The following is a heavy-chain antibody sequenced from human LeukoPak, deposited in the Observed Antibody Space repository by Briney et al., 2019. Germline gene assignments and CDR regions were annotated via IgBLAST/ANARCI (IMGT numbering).Heavy chain of an antibody. V-gene: IGHV3-23*01. D-gene: IGHD3-22*01. Sequence: GGSLRLSCAASGFTFSSYAMSWVRQAPGKGLEWVSAISGSGGSTYYADSVKGRFTISRDNAKNSLYLQMNSLRAEDTALYYCAGYLLYDSSGYYYELGKGFAYWGQGTLVTVSS. CDR3: AGYLLYDSSGYYYELGKGFAY. CDR1: GFTFSSYA. CDR2: ISGSGGST. J-gene: IGHJ4*02.